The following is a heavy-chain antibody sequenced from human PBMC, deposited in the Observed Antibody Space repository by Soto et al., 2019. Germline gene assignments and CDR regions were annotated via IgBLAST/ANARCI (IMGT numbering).Heavy chain of an antibody. V-gene: IGHV3-30*03. CDR3: AVYSSSWYAFDY. J-gene: IGHJ4*02. CDR1: GFTFSSYG. Sequence: QVQLVESGGGVVQPGRSLRLSCAASGFTFSSYGMHWVRQAPGKGLEWVAVISYDGSNKYYADSVKGRFTISRDNSKNTLYLQMNSLRAEDTAVYYCAVYSSSWYAFDYWGQGTLVTVPS. CDR2: ISYDGSNK. D-gene: IGHD6-13*01.